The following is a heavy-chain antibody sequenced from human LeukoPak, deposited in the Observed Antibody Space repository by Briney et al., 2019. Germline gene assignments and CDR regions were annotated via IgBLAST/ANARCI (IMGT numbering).Heavy chain of an antibody. CDR1: GYTFTGYY. D-gene: IGHD2-8*01. CDR3: AGGTTNTKGAFDM. CDR2: INPSGSST. Sequence: ASVKVSCTASGYTFTGYYMHWVRQAPGQGLEWMGIINPSGSSTSYAQKFQGRVTMTRDTSTSTVYMELSSLRSEDTAVYYCAGGTTNTKGAFDMWGQGTMVTVSS. J-gene: IGHJ3*02. V-gene: IGHV1-46*01.